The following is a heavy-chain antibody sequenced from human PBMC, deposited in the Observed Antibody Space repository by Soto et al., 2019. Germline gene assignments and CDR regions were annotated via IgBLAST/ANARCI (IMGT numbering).Heavy chain of an antibody. CDR3: ARAMPSMVRGVIKKNWFDP. Sequence: GQGLEWMGWINPNSGGTNYAQKFQGRVTMTRDTSISTAYMELSRLRSDDTAVYYCARAMPSMVRGVIKKNWFDPWGQGTLVTVSS. D-gene: IGHD3-10*01. CDR2: INPNSGGT. J-gene: IGHJ5*02. V-gene: IGHV1-2*02.